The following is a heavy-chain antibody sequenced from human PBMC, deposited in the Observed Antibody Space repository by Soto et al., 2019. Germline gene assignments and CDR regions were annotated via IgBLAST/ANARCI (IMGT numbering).Heavy chain of an antibody. CDR1: GGSISSGGYY. CDR2: IYYSGST. V-gene: IGHV4-31*03. D-gene: IGHD3-16*01. Sequence: SETLSLTCTVSGGSISSGGYYWSWIRQHPGKGLEWIGYIYYSGSTYYNPSLKSRVTISVDTSKNQFSLKLSSVTAADTAVYYCARDNMGVHYGMDVWGQGTTVTVSS. CDR3: ARDNMGVHYGMDV. J-gene: IGHJ6*02.